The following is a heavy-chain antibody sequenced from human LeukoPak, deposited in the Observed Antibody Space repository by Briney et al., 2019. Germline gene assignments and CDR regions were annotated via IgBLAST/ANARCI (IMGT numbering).Heavy chain of an antibody. CDR3: ARDQDIVLY. D-gene: IGHD5-12*01. J-gene: IGHJ4*02. CDR1: GFTFDDYA. CDR2: ISWNSGSI. V-gene: IGHV3-9*01. Sequence: PGRSLRLSCAASGFTFDDYAMHWVRQAPGKGLEWVSGISWNSGSIGYADSVKGRFTISRDNAKNSLYLQMNSLRAEDTAVYYCARDQDIVLYWGQGTLVTVSS.